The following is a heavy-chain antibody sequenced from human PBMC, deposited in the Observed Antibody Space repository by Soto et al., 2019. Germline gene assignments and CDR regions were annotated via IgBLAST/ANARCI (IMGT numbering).Heavy chain of an antibody. CDR1: GFTFSSYG. CDR2: IWYDGSNK. D-gene: IGHD2-2*01. V-gene: IGHV3-33*01. Sequence: GGSLRLSCAASGFTFSSYGMHWVRQAPGKGLEWVAVIWYDGSNKYYADSVKGRFTISRDNSKNTLYLQMNSLRAEDTAVYYCARDMCHSSTSCLRGGGAFDIWGQGTMVTVSS. J-gene: IGHJ3*02. CDR3: ARDMCHSSTSCLRGGGAFDI.